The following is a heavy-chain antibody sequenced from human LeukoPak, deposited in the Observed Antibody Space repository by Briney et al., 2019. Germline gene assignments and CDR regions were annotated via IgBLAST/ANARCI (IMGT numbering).Heavy chain of an antibody. CDR3: ARVTRWAGLDF. Sequence: PSETLSHTCNVSGGSISSGDKYWSWIRQPPGKGLEWIGYIYYSGSTYYNPSLKSRLTISVDTSENQFSLHLTSVTAADTAVYFCARVTRWAGLDFWGQGTLVTVSS. CDR1: GGSISSGDKY. J-gene: IGHJ4*02. D-gene: IGHD2-21*02. CDR2: IYYSGST. V-gene: IGHV4-30-4*01.